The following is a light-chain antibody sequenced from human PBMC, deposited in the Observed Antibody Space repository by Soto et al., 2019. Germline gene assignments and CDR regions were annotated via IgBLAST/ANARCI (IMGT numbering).Light chain of an antibody. V-gene: IGKV3D-7*01. Sequence: PGERVTLSCRASQSVSSSYLTWYQQKPGQAPRLLIYGASTRATSIPARFSGSGSGTDFTLTVSSLQPKDFAIYYCQQDYNLPRTFGQGTKVEI. CDR1: QSVSSSY. CDR2: GAS. CDR3: QQDYNLPRT. J-gene: IGKJ1*01.